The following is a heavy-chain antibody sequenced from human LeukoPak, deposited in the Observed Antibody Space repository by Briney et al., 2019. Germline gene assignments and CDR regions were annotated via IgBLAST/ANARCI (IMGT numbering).Heavy chain of an antibody. J-gene: IGHJ4*02. CDR1: GFSFSSYW. CDR3: GKSTVS. V-gene: IGHV3-7*01. Sequence: GGSLRLSCATSGFSFSSYWMSWVRQAPGKGLEWVANIKYDGRDKNYVDSVRGRFTISRDNSKNSMFLRMSSLRAEDTGVYYCGKSTVSWGQGTLVTVSS. CDR2: IKYDGRDK. D-gene: IGHD4-11*01.